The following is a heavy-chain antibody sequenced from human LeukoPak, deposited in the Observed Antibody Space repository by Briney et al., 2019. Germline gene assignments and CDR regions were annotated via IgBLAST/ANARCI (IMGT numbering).Heavy chain of an antibody. CDR2: IYHSGST. J-gene: IGHJ3*02. Sequence: SETLSLTCTVSGYSISSGYYWGWIRQPPGKGLEWIGSIYHSGSTYYNPSLKSRVTISVDTSKNQFSLKLSSVTAADTAVYYCARDWASTYNLVAFDIWGQGTMVTVSS. CDR3: ARDWASTYNLVAFDI. CDR1: GYSISSGYY. D-gene: IGHD5-24*01. V-gene: IGHV4-38-2*02.